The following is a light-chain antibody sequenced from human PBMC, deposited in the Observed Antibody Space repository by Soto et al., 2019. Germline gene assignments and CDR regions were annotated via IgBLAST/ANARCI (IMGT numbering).Light chain of an antibody. Sequence: QAVVTQPASVSGSPGQSITISCTGTSSDVGNYKFVSWYQQYPGKAPKIMIYEITERPSGVSNRFSGSKSGNTASLTISGLQAEDEADNNCCSYAGRSTGVFGGGTKLTAL. CDR2: EIT. CDR1: SSDVGNYKF. CDR3: CSYAGRSTGV. V-gene: IGLV2-23*02. J-gene: IGLJ3*02.